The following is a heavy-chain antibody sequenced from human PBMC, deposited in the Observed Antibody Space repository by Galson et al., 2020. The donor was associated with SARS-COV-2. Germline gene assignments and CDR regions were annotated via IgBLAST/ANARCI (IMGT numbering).Heavy chain of an antibody. D-gene: IGHD2-2*01. CDR2: IHPNSGGT. CDR3: ARSAVRTHDAFGI. V-gene: IGHV1-2*06. Sequence: ASVKVSCKASGYTFTGYYLHWVRQAPGQGLEWMGRIHPNSGGTDFAQNFQGRVTMTRDTSISTAYMELSRLRFDDSAVYYCARSAVRTHDAFGIWGQGTLVTVSS. CDR1: GYTFTGYY. J-gene: IGHJ3*02.